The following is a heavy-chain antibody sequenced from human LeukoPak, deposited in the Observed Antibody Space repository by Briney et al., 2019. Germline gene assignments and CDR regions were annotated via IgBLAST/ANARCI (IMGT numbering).Heavy chain of an antibody. J-gene: IGHJ4*02. CDR2: IYYSGST. V-gene: IGHV4-30-4*08. D-gene: IGHD3-10*01. Sequence: PSETLSLTCTVSGGSISSGDYYWSWIRQPPGKGLEWIGYIYYSGSTYYNPSLKSRVTISEDTYKNQFSLKLSSLTAADTAVYYCARWYYYGSGSYFVSPGGNSYFDYWGQGTLVTVSS. CDR1: GGSISSGDYY. CDR3: ARWYYYGSGSYFVSPGGNSYFDY.